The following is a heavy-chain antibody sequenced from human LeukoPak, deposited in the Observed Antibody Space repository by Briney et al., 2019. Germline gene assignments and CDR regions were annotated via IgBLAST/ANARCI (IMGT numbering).Heavy chain of an antibody. CDR2: MSNSGRPI. J-gene: IGHJ4*02. CDR1: GFTFSSFE. Sequence: PGGSLRLSCAASGFTFSSFEMNWVRQAPGKGLEWVSYMSNSGRPIYYTDSVKGRFTISRDNAKNSLYLQMNSLRAEDTAVYYCARDVGSGWFDYWGQGTLVTVSS. V-gene: IGHV3-48*03. CDR3: ARDVGSGWFDY. D-gene: IGHD6-19*01.